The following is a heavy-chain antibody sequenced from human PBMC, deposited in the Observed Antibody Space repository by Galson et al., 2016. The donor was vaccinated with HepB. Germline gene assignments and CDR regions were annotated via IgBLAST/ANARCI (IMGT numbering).Heavy chain of an antibody. CDR2: INSDGSAT. CDR1: GFTFSSYW. Sequence: SLRLSCAASGFTFSSYWMHWVRQAPGGGLVWVSRINSDGSATTYADSGKGRFTISRDNARNTLYLQMASLRAEDTAVYYCARDLVMNGEYDYYYSGVDVWGQGTTVTVSS. D-gene: IGHD4-17*01. V-gene: IGHV3-74*01. J-gene: IGHJ6*02. CDR3: ARDLVMNGEYDYYYSGVDV.